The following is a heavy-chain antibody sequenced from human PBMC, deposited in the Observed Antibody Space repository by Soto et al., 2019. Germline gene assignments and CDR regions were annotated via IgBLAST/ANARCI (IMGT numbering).Heavy chain of an antibody. CDR3: AREARLLRFLEWSRSDAFEI. J-gene: IGHJ3*02. CDR2: IYSGGST. V-gene: IGHV3-53*04. CDR1: GFTVSSNY. D-gene: IGHD3-3*01. Sequence: EVQLVESGGGLVQPGGSLRLSCAASGFTVSSNYMSWVRQAPGKGLEWVSVIYSGGSTYYADSVKGRFTISRHNSKNTLDLQMNSLRAEDTAVYYCAREARLLRFLEWSRSDAFEIWGQGTMVTVSS.